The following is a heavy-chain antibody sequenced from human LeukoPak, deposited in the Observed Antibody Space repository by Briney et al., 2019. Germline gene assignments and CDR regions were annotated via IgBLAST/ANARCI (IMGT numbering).Heavy chain of an antibody. D-gene: IGHD2-2*01. CDR3: ARQGGYCSSTSCYNWFDP. J-gene: IGHJ5*02. CDR2: IYPGDSDT. CDR1: GYSFTSYW. Sequence: GESLKISCKGSGYSFTSYWIGWVRQMPGKGLEWMGIIYPGDSDTRYSPSFQGQVTISADKSISTAYLQWSSLKASDTAMYYCARQGGYCSSTSCYNWFDPWGQGTLVTVSS. V-gene: IGHV5-51*01.